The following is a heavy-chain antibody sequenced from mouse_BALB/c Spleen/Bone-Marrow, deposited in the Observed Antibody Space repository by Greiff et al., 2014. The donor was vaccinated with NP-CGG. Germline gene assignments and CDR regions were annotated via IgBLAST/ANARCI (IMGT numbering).Heavy chain of an antibody. V-gene: IGHV1-87*01. J-gene: IGHJ3*01. D-gene: IGHD4-1*01. Sequence: VQLQQSGAELARPGASVKLSFKASGYTFTSYWMQWVKQRPGQGLEWIGAIYPGDGDTRYTQKFKGKATLTADKSSSTAYMQLSSLASEDSAVYYCARGWDWFAYWGQGTLVTVSA. CDR2: IYPGDGDT. CDR1: GYTFTSYW. CDR3: ARGWDWFAY.